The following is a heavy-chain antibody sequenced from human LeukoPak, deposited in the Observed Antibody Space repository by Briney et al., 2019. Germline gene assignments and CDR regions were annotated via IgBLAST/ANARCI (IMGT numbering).Heavy chain of an antibody. CDR1: GFTFSSYA. CDR2: ISGSGGST. CDR3: AKNAQLVPCYYMDV. V-gene: IGHV3-23*01. J-gene: IGHJ6*03. Sequence: TGGSLRLSCAASGFTFSSYAMSWVRQAPGKGLEWVSAISGSGGSTYYADSVKGRFTISRDNSKNTLYLQMNSLRAEDTAVYYCAKNAQLVPCYYMDVWGKGTTVTVSS. D-gene: IGHD6-6*01.